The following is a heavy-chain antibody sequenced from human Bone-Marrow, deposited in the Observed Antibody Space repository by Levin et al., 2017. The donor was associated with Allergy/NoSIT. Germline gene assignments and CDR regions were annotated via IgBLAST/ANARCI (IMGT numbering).Heavy chain of an antibody. CDR3: AKQYVVGG. V-gene: IGHV3-23*01. Sequence: GESLKISCAASGFRFSDYAMNWVRQAPGKGLEWVSSISESGDITDYADSVKGRFAISRDNSRNTLFLQMNSLRPDDTAGYYCAKQYVVGGWGQGTLVTVSS. J-gene: IGHJ4*02. CDR2: ISESGDIT. CDR1: GFRFSDYA. D-gene: IGHD2-15*01.